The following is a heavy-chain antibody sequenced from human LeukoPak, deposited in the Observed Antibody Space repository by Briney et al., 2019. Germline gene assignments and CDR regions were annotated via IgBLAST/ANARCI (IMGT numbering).Heavy chain of an antibody. J-gene: IGHJ4*02. CDR1: GFTFSSYG. CDR3: AKDTGGNYYGYFDY. CDR2: ISWNSGNI. D-gene: IGHD1-7*01. Sequence: SGGSLRLSCAASGFTFSSYGMHWVRQIPGKGLEWVAAISWNSGNIDYADSVKGRFTISRDNAKNSLYLQMNSLRAEDMAFYYCAKDTGGNYYGYFDYWGQGALVTVSS. V-gene: IGHV3-9*03.